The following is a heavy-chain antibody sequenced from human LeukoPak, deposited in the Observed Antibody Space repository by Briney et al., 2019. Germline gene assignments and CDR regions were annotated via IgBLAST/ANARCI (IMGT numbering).Heavy chain of an antibody. J-gene: IGHJ3*02. CDR1: GGSISSSSYY. D-gene: IGHD3-10*01. Sequence: KTSETLSLTCTVSGGSISSSSYYWSWIRQPTGKGLEWIGRIYTSGSTNYNPSLKSRVTISVDTSKNQFSLKLSSVTAADTAVYYCARGTAMVRGVTTSSGAFDIWGQGTMVTVSS. V-gene: IGHV4-61*02. CDR2: IYTSGST. CDR3: ARGTAMVRGVTTSSGAFDI.